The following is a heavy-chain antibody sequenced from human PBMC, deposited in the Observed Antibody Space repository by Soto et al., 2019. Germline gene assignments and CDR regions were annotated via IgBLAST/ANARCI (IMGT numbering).Heavy chain of an antibody. D-gene: IGHD2-2*01. V-gene: IGHV1-69*13. Sequence: ASVKVSCKASGGTFSSYAISWVRQAPGQGLEWMGGIIPIFGTANYAQKSQGRVTITADESTSTAYMELSSLRSEETAVYYCARPAGYCSSTRCYATFDYSGQGILVTLFS. J-gene: IGHJ4*02. CDR3: ARPAGYCSSTRCYATFDY. CDR2: IIPIFGTA. CDR1: GGTFSSYA.